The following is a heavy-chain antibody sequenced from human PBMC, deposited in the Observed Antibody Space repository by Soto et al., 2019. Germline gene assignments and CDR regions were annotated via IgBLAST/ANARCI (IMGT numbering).Heavy chain of an antibody. D-gene: IGHD6-13*01. CDR1: GGTFSSYA. J-gene: IGHJ4*02. CDR3: ARDGYGIAAAGAFAY. Sequence: QVQLVQSGAEVKKPGSSVKVSCKASGGTFSSYALSWVRQAPGQGLEWMGGIIPIFGTANYAQKFQGRVTITADESTSTAYMELSSLRSEDTAVYYCARDGYGIAAAGAFAYWGQGTLVTVSS. V-gene: IGHV1-69*01. CDR2: IIPIFGTA.